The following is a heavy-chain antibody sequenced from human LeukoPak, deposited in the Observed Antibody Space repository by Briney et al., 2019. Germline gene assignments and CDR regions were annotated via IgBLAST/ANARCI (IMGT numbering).Heavy chain of an antibody. Sequence: GASVKVSCKASGYTFTSYGISWVRQAPGQGLEWMGWISAYNGNTNYAQKLQGRVTMTTDTSTSTAYMELGSLRSGDTAVYYCATMAPYYYMDVWGKGTTVTVSS. CDR2: ISAYNGNT. D-gene: IGHD5-24*01. V-gene: IGHV1-18*01. J-gene: IGHJ6*03. CDR1: GYTFTSYG. CDR3: ATMAPYYYMDV.